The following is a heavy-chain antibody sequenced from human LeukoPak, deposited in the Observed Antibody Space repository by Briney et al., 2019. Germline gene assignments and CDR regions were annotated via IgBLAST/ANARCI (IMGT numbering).Heavy chain of an antibody. D-gene: IGHD6-19*01. Sequence: PSETLSLTCTVSGGSISSSSYYWGWIRQPPGKGLEWIGSIYYSGSTYYNPSLKSRVTISVDTSKNQFSLRLSSVTAADTAVYYCARHAPYSSGWSYYFDYWGQGTLVTVSS. J-gene: IGHJ4*02. V-gene: IGHV4-39*01. CDR1: GGSISSSSYY. CDR3: ARHAPYSSGWSYYFDY. CDR2: IYYSGST.